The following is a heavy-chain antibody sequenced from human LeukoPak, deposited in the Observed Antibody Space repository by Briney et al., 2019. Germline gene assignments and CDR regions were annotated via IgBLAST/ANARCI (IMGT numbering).Heavy chain of an antibody. CDR3: AKRYWGHQLLPTPFDY. CDR2: ISGSGGST. Sequence: GGSLRLSCAASGFTFSSYAMSWVRQAPGKGLEWVSGISGSGGSTYYADSVKGRFTISRDNSKNTLYLQMNSLRAEDTAVYYCAKRYWGHQLLPTPFDYWGQGTLVTVSS. V-gene: IGHV3-23*01. D-gene: IGHD2-2*01. CDR1: GFTFSSYA. J-gene: IGHJ4*02.